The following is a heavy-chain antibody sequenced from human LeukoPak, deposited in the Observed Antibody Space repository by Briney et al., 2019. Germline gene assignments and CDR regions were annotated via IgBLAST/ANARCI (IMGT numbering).Heavy chain of an antibody. Sequence: GESLKISCKGSGYSFSSYWIGWVRQIPGKGLEWMGIIYPADSHTRYSPSFQGQVTISADKSISTAYLQWSSLKASDTAMYYCARSLWFGESQLDYWGQGTPVTVSS. V-gene: IGHV5-51*01. CDR2: IYPADSHT. CDR1: GYSFSSYW. J-gene: IGHJ4*02. D-gene: IGHD3-10*01. CDR3: ARSLWFGESQLDY.